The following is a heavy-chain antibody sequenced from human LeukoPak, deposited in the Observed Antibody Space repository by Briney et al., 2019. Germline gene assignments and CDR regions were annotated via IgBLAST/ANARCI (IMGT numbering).Heavy chain of an antibody. V-gene: IGHV1-69*13. D-gene: IGHD2-15*01. CDR1: GGTFSSYT. CDR2: IIPIFGTA. J-gene: IGHJ3*02. CDR3: ARDGRSPDAFDI. Sequence: ASVKVSCKASGGTFSSYTISWVRQAPGQGLEWMGGIIPIFGTANYAQKFQGRVTITADESTSTAYMELSSLRSEDTAVYYCARDGRSPDAFDIWGQGTMVTVSS.